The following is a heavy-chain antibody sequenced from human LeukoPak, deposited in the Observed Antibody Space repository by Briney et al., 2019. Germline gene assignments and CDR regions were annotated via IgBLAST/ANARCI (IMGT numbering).Heavy chain of an antibody. CDR3: ARVPAATNY. Sequence: GASVKVSCKASGYTFTSYGISWVRQAPGQGLEWMGWINPNSGGTNYAQKFQGRVTMTRDTSISTAYMELSGLRSDDTAVYYCARVPAATNYWGQGTLVTVSS. CDR1: GYTFTSYG. J-gene: IGHJ4*02. CDR2: INPNSGGT. D-gene: IGHD2-2*01. V-gene: IGHV1-2*02.